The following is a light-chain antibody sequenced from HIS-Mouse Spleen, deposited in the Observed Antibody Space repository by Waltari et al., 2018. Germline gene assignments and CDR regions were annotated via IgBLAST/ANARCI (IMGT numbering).Light chain of an antibody. V-gene: IGKV1-39*01. Sequence: DIQMTQSPSSLSASVGDRVTITCRASQSISSYLNWYQQKPGEAPKRLIYAASSLQSGVQSRFSVSGSGTDFTLTISSLQPEDFATYYCQQSYSTPMYTFGQGTKLGIK. CDR2: AAS. CDR3: QQSYSTPMYT. CDR1: QSISSY. J-gene: IGKJ2*01.